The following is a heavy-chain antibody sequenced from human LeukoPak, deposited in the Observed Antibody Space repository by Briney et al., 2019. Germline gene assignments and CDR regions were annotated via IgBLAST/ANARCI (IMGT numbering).Heavy chain of an antibody. CDR1: GFTFSSYW. CDR3: ARATSKGGLDI. V-gene: IGHV3-74*01. CDR2: INSDGYSI. Sequence: RPGESLKISCAASGFTFSSYWMHWVRQAPGRGLVWVSRINSDGYSISYADSVKGRFIISRDNAKNTLYLQMNSLRAEDTAVYYCARATSKGGLDIWGQGTVVTISS. D-gene: IGHD2-15*01. J-gene: IGHJ3*02.